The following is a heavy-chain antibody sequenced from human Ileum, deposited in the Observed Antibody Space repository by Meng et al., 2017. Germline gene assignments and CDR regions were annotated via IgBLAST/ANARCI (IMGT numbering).Heavy chain of an antibody. J-gene: IGHJ4*02. Sequence: GRLQGSGPGMGKLSETLSLSCAVSGDSIRNGNWWSWVRQPPGKGLEWIGEIYESGTTNYNPSLKSRVTISVDKSKNEFSLKLSSVTAADTALYYCARVSYNKGSPKFDSWGQGTLVTVSS. CDR2: IYESGTT. CDR3: ARVSYNKGSPKFDS. D-gene: IGHD1-14*01. V-gene: IGHV4-4*02. CDR1: GDSIRNGNW.